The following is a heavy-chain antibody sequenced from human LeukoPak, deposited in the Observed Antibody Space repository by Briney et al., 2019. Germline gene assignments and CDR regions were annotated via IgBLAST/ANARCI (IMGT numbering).Heavy chain of an antibody. V-gene: IGHV3-30-3*01. D-gene: IGHD5-18*01. CDR1: GFTFSSYA. Sequence: PGRSLRLSCAASGFTFSSYAMHWVRQAPGKGLEWVAVISYDGSNKYYADSVKGRFTISRDNSKNTLYLQMNSLRAEDTAVYYCARSKVTAMVSGRLYYFDYWGQGTLVTVSS. J-gene: IGHJ4*02. CDR2: ISYDGSNK. CDR3: ARSKVTAMVSGRLYYFDY.